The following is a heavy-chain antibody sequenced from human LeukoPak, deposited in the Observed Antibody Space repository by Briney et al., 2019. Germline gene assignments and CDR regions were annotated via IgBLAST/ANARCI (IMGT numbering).Heavy chain of an antibody. Sequence: PGGSLRLSCAASGFTLSSYWMCCVRQIPGKGLEWVANIKQDGRETHYVDSVKGRFTISRDNSKNSLFLQMNSLRAEDTAVYYCARFSGLGSNWGRDYWGQGTLVTVSS. CDR1: GFTLSSYW. CDR2: IKQDGRET. V-gene: IGHV3-7*05. J-gene: IGHJ4*02. CDR3: ARFSGLGSNWGRDY. D-gene: IGHD7-27*01.